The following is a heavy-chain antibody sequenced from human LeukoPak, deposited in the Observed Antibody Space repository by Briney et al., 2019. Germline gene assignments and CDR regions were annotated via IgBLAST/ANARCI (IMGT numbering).Heavy chain of an antibody. V-gene: IGHV4-39*01. CDR2: IYYSGST. J-gene: IGHJ6*03. D-gene: IGHD2-2*01. CDR3: ARRAPPGIVVVPAARERMDV. CDR1: GGSISSSSYY. Sequence: SETLSLTCTVSGGSISSSSYYWAWIRQPPGKGLEWIGNIYYSGSTHYNPSLRSRLTISVDTSRNQFFLKLSSVTAADTAVYYCARRAPPGIVVVPAARERMDVWGKGTTVTVAS.